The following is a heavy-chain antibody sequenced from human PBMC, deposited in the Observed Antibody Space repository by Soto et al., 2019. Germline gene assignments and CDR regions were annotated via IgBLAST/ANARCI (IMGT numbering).Heavy chain of an antibody. CDR1: GYAFTSYW. D-gene: IGHD2-21*01. Sequence: GESLKISCKASGYAFTSYWIGWVRQMPGKGLEWVGIIYPGDSDTRYSPSFQGQVTISADKSISTAYLQWSSLKASDTAMYYCAREGEAYCGGDCYYGFDSWGQGTLVTVSS. CDR2: IYPGDSDT. CDR3: AREGEAYCGGDCYYGFDS. J-gene: IGHJ4*02. V-gene: IGHV5-51*01.